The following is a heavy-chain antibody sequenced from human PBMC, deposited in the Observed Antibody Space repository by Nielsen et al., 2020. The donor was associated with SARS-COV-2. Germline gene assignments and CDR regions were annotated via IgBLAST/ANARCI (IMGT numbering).Heavy chain of an antibody. CDR1: GGSISSSSYY. Sequence: SETLSLTCTVSGGSISSSSYYWSWIRQPAGKGLEWIGRIYTSGSTNYNPSLKSRVTISVDTSKNQFSLKLSSVTAADTAVYYCARDRWQQLVPTYWGQGTLVTVSS. CDR3: ARDRWQQLVPTY. D-gene: IGHD6-13*01. CDR2: IYTSGST. V-gene: IGHV4-61*02. J-gene: IGHJ4*02.